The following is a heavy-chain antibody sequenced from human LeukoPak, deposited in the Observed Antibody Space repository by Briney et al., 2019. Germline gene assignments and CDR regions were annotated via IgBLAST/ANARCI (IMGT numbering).Heavy chain of an antibody. V-gene: IGHV4-59*01. J-gene: IGHJ4*02. Sequence: SETLSLTCTVSGGSISSYYWSWIRQPPGKGLEWNGYIYYSGSTNYNPSLKSRVTISVDTSKNQFSLKLSSVTAADTAVYYCAREGRDGYNYSWDYWGQGTLVTVSS. CDR2: IYYSGST. CDR3: AREGRDGYNYSWDY. D-gene: IGHD5-24*01. CDR1: GGSISSYY.